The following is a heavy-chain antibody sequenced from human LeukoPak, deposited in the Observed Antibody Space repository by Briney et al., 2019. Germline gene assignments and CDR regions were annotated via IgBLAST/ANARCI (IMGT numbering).Heavy chain of an antibody. CDR2: INSDESST. CDR3: AKDARGVIVRWFDP. V-gene: IGHV3-74*01. CDR1: GFTFSNYW. J-gene: IGHJ5*02. D-gene: IGHD3-10*01. Sequence: SGGSLRLSCAASGFTFSNYWMHWFRQAPGKGLVWVSRINSDESSTVYADSVKGRFTISRDNAKNTLHLQMNSLRAEDTAVYYCAKDARGVIVRWFDPWGQGTLVTVSS.